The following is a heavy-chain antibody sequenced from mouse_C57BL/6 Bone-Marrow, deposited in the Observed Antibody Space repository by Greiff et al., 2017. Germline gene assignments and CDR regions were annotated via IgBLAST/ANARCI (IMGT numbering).Heavy chain of an antibody. CDR1: GYTFTDYY. CDR2: IYPGSGNT. Sequence: VQLQQSGAELVRPGASVKLSCKASGYTFTDYYINWVKQRPGQGLEWIARIYPGSGNTYYNEKFKGKATLTAEKSSSTAYMQRSSLTAEDSAVYFCAWAHYEYDADVSYWYFDVWGTGTTVTVSS. CDR3: AWAHYEYDADVSYWYFDV. V-gene: IGHV1-76*01. D-gene: IGHD2-4*01. J-gene: IGHJ1*03.